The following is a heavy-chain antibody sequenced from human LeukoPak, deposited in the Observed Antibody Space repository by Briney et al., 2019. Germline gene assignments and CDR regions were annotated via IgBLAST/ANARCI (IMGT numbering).Heavy chain of an antibody. CDR3: ARSTHYDFWSGHGP. J-gene: IGHJ5*02. V-gene: IGHV1-18*01. CDR2: ISAYNGNT. Sequence: GASVKVSCKASGYTFTSYGISWVRQAPGQGLEWMGWISAYNGNTNYAQKLQGRVTMTTDTSTSTAYMELRSLRSDDTAVYYCARSTHYDFWSGHGPWGQGTLVTVSS. CDR1: GYTFTSYG. D-gene: IGHD3-3*01.